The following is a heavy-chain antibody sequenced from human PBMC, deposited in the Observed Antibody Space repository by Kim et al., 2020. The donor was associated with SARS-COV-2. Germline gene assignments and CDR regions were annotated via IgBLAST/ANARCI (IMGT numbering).Heavy chain of an antibody. J-gene: IGHJ6*01. CDR1: GFTFSSYA. CDR3: ARLYGDYPPVDYYYYGM. CDR2: ISYDGSNK. V-gene: IGHV3-30*04. Sequence: GGSLRLSCAASGFTFSSYAMHWVRQAPGKGLEWVAVISYDGSNKYYADSVKGRFTISRDNSKNTLYLQMNSLRAEDTAVYYCARLYGDYPPVDYYYYGM. D-gene: IGHD4-17*01.